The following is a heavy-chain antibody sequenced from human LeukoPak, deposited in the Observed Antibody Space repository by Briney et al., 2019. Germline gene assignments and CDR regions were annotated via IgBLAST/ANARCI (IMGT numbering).Heavy chain of an antibody. CDR2: INPNSGGT. CDR3: ARPSWYYDSSGYDY. CDR1: GYTFTGYY. D-gene: IGHD3-22*01. V-gene: IGHV1-2*02. Sequence: ASVKVSCKASGYTFTGYYMHWVRQAPGQGLEWMGWINPNSGGTNYAQKFQGRVTMTRDTSISTAYMELSRLRSDDTAVYYCARPSWYYDSSGYDYWGQGTLVTVSS. J-gene: IGHJ4*02.